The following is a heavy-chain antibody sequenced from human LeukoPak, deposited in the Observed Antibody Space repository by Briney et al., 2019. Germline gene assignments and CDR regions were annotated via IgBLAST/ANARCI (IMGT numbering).Heavy chain of an antibody. CDR3: ARHTPTVPLDY. Sequence: SETLSLTCTVSGGSISSYYWSWIRQPPGKGLEWTGYIYYSGSTNYNPSLKSRVTISVDTSKNQFSLKLSSVTAADTAVYYCARHTPTVPLDYWGQGTLVTVSS. V-gene: IGHV4-59*08. D-gene: IGHD1-14*01. J-gene: IGHJ4*02. CDR2: IYYSGST. CDR1: GGSISSYY.